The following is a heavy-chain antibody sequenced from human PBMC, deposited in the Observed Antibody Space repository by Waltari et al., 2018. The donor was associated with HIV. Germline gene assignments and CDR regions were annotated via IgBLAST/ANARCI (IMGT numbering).Heavy chain of an antibody. J-gene: IGHJ5*01. CDR3: AQIKYSGSHFGRHGFDS. D-gene: IGHD1-26*01. CDR2: ISWNDDR. Sequence: QITLKESGPTLVKTTETLTLTCTFSGFSLHSSGVGVAWIRQPPGKALEWLAVISWNDDRLYNPSLQAWLTLSKDTSKNQVVLTFTKICPRDTATYYCAQIKYSGSHFGRHGFDSWGQGILVSVSS. V-gene: IGHV2-5*01. CDR1: GFSLHSSGVG.